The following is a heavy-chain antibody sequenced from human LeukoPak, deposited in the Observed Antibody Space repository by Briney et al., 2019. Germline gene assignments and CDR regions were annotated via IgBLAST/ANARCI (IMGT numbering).Heavy chain of an antibody. J-gene: IGHJ6*03. V-gene: IGHV4-59*11. CDR2: VHYSGII. Sequence: SETLSLTCTVSGGSISSHYWSWIRQSPTKGLEWIGYVHYSGIINYNPSLKSRVTMSVDTSKNKFSLRLSSVTAADTAVYYCARDQITSSGYYIDVWGKGTTVTVSS. D-gene: IGHD1-14*01. CDR1: GGSISSHY. CDR3: ARDQITSSGYYIDV.